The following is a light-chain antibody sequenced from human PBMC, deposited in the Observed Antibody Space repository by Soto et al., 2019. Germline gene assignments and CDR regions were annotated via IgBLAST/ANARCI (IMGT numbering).Light chain of an antibody. Sequence: IQLTQSPSSLSASVGDRVTITCRASQGIGNDLGWYQQKPGKAPKRLSSAASSLQSGVPSRFRGSGSGTEFTLTISSLQPEDVATYYCQKYNSVPLTFGGGTKVDIK. CDR3: QKYNSVPLT. J-gene: IGKJ4*01. V-gene: IGKV1-17*01. CDR1: QGIGND. CDR2: AAS.